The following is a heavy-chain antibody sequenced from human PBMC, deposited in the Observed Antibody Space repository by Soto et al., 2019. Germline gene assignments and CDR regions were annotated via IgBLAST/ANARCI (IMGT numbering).Heavy chain of an antibody. D-gene: IGHD3-22*01. J-gene: IGHJ2*01. V-gene: IGHV1-18*04. CDR1: GYTFTSYG. Sequence: QVQLVQSGAEVKKPGASVKVSCKASGYTFTSYGISWVRQAPGQGLEWMGWISAYNGNTNYAQKLQGRVTMTTDTSTSTAYMELRSLRYDDTDVYYCARDRSLRYYDSSGYYAYWYVDLWGRGTLVTVSS. CDR3: ARDRSLRYYDSSGYYAYWYVDL. CDR2: ISAYNGNT.